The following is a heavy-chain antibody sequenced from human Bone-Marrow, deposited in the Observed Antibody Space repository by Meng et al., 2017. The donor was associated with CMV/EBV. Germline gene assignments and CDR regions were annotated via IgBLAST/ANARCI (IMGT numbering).Heavy chain of an antibody. CDR3: AREHPYSNYDPFDY. V-gene: IGHV4-34*01. Sequence: SETLSLTCAVYGGSFSGYYWSWIRQPPGKGLEWIGEINHSGSTNYNPSLKSRVTISVDTSKNQFSLKLSSVTAADTAVYYCAREHPYSNYDPFDYWGQGTLVTVYS. D-gene: IGHD4-11*01. CDR2: INHSGST. CDR1: GGSFSGYY. J-gene: IGHJ4*02.